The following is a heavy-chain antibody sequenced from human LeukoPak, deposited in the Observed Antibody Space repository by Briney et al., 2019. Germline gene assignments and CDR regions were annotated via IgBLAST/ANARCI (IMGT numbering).Heavy chain of an antibody. CDR1: GGSISSGGSS. Sequence: PSETLSLTCAVSGGSISSGGSSWSWIRQPPGKGLEWIGYIYHSGSTYYNPSLKSRVTISVDRSKNQFSLKLSSVTAADTAVYYCARVGDYDFWSGYNWFDPWGQGTLVTVSS. CDR3: ARVGDYDFWSGYNWFDP. D-gene: IGHD3-3*01. J-gene: IGHJ5*02. V-gene: IGHV4-30-2*01. CDR2: IYHSGST.